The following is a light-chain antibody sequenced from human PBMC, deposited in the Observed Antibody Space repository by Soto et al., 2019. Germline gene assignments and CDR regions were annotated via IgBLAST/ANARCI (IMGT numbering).Light chain of an antibody. CDR2: EVS. CDR1: SSDVGSYNL. Sequence: QSVLTQPASVSGSPGQSITISCTGASSDVGSYNLVSWYQQHPGKAPNLMIYEVSKRPSGVSDRFSGSRSGNTASLTISGLQAEDEADYYCCSYASRSTWVFGGGTKVTVL. CDR3: CSYASRSTWV. V-gene: IGLV2-23*02. J-gene: IGLJ3*02.